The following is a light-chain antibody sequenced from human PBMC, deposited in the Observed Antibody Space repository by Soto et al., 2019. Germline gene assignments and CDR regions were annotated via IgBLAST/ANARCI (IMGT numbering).Light chain of an antibody. CDR2: AAS. Sequence: DIQVTQSPSSLSASVGDRVTITCRASQSISSYLNWYQQKPGKAPKLLICAASSLQSGVPSRFSGSGSGTDFTLAISSLQPEDFTTYYCQQSYSTPYTFGQGTKLEIK. J-gene: IGKJ2*01. CDR3: QQSYSTPYT. CDR1: QSISSY. V-gene: IGKV1-39*01.